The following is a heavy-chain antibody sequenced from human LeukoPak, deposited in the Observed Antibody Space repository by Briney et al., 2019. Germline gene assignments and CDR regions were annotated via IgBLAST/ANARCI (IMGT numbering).Heavy chain of an antibody. D-gene: IGHD1-26*01. V-gene: IGHV3-11*03. CDR3: ARTYSGTYEDY. J-gene: IGHJ4*02. CDR1: GFTFSDCY. CDR2: ISSTSSYT. Sequence: GGSLRLSCAASGFTFSDCYMSWIRQAPGKGLEWVSYISSTSSYTNYADSVKDRFTISRDNAKNSLYLQMNSLRAEDTAVYYCARTYSGTYEDYWGQGTLVTVSS.